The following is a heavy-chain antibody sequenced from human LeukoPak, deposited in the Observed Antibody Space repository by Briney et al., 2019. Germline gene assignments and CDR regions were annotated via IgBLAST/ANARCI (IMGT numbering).Heavy chain of an antibody. Sequence: SVKVSCKASGGAFISYTISWVRQAPGQGLEWMGRIIPILGIANYAQKFQGRVTITADKSTSTAYMELSSLRSEDTAVYYCARVYCSSTSCYTEIDYWGQGTLVTVSS. D-gene: IGHD2-2*02. V-gene: IGHV1-69*02. CDR2: IIPILGIA. CDR1: GGAFISYT. J-gene: IGHJ4*02. CDR3: ARVYCSSTSCYTEIDY.